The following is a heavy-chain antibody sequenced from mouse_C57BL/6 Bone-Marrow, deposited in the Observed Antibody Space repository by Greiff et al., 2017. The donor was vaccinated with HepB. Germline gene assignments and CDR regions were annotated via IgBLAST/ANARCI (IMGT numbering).Heavy chain of an antibody. CDR3: ARPYYGKEAWFAY. V-gene: IGHV1-81*01. CDR2: IYPRSGNT. CDR1: GYTFTSYG. D-gene: IGHD2-10*01. J-gene: IGHJ3*01. Sequence: QVQLKESGAELARPGASVKLSCKASGYTFTSYGISWVKQRTGQGLEWIGEIYPRSGNTYYNEKFKGKATLTADKSSSTAYMELRSLTSEDSAVYFCARPYYGKEAWFAYWGQGTLVTVSA.